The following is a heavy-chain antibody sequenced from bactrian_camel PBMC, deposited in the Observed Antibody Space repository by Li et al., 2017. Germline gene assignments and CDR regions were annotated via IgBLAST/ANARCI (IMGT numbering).Heavy chain of an antibody. CDR3: ARAAGYRYCSSFMF. J-gene: IGHJ4*01. V-gene: IGHV3-2*01. CDR2: IYAGSSNT. D-gene: IGHD3*01. Sequence: VQLVESGGGLVQPGGSLRLSCAASTLFFSSDYMSWVRQAPGKGLEWVSSIYAGSSNTYYTDSVKGRFTISKDNSQNTLDLQMNSLKPEDTAMYYCARAAGYRYCSSFMFGGQGTQVTVS. CDR1: TLFFSSDY.